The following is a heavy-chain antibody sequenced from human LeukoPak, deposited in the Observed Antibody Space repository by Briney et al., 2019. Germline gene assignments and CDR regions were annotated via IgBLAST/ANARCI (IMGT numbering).Heavy chain of an antibody. CDR1: GFTFSAYD. CDR2: IQYDGSNE. D-gene: IGHD5-24*01. J-gene: IGHJ4*02. V-gene: IGHV3-30*04. CDR3: ALIKRDGYNPSPY. Sequence: PGGSLRLSCAASGFTFSAYDMNWVRQAPGKGLEWVAYIQYDGSNEQYADSVKGRFSISRDSSKNILYLQMNSLRAEDTAVYYCALIKRDGYNPSPYWGQGTLVTVSS.